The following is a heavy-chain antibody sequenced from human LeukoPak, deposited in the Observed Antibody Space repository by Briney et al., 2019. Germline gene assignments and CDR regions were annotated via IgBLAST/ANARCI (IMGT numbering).Heavy chain of an antibody. D-gene: IGHD1-1*01. J-gene: IGHJ4*02. Sequence: PSGTLSLTCAVSGASINNNNYYWGWIPQPPGKGLQWIGSISYTGTTYYNPSLESRVTISVDTSKSQFSLNLTSATAADTAFYYCAKHAYPGTTAPFGFWGQGTLVTVSS. V-gene: IGHV4-39*01. CDR3: AKHAYPGTTAPFGF. CDR1: GASINNNNYY. CDR2: ISYTGTT.